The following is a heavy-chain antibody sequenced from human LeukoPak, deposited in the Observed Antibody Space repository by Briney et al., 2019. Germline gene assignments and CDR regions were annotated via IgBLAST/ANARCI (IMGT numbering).Heavy chain of an antibody. CDR3: ARVGNGASWPWEWFDP. CDR2: ISAYNLNT. D-gene: IGHD2-2*01. V-gene: IGHV1-18*01. J-gene: IGHJ5*02. Sequence: ASVKVSCKASGYTCYAYAITWVRQAPGQGLEWMGWISAYNLNTNYAQNLQGRVTMTVDTSTTTAYMELRSLRFDDTAVYYCARVGNGASWPWEWFDPWGQGTLVTVSS. CDR1: GYTCYAYA.